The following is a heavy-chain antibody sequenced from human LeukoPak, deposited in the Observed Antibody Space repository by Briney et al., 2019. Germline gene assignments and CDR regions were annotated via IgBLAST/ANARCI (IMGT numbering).Heavy chain of an antibody. CDR1: GDSISPYY. CDR3: ARHARDYHYGFDV. J-gene: IGHJ6*02. V-gene: IGHV4-59*08. Sequence: SETLSLTCSVSGDSISPYYWSWIRQPPGKGLEWIAQIYYTGSTSYNPSLNSRVTVSVDTSNNHLTLRLTSVTAADTAVYYCARHARDYHYGFDVWGQGTTVTVSS. CDR2: IYYTGST.